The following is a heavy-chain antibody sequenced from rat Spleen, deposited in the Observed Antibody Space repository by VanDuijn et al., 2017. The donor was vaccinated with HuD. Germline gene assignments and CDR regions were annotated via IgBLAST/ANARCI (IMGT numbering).Heavy chain of an antibody. V-gene: IGHV2-32*01. CDR2: IWGDGST. D-gene: IGHD1-1*01. J-gene: IGHJ3*01. CDR1: GFSLTSYN. CDR3: ARVGVYYPFAY. Sequence: QVQLKESGPGLVKPSETLSLTCTVSGFSLTSYNVSWVRQPPGKGLEWMGVIWGDGSTTYNSALKSRLSISRDTSKSQVFLKMNSLQTEDTATYYCARVGVYYPFAYWGQGTLVTVSS.